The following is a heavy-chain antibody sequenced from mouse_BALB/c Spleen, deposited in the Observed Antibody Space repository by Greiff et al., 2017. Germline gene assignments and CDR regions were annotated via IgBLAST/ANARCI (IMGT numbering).Heavy chain of an antibody. D-gene: IGHD1-1*01. J-gene: IGHJ2*01. V-gene: IGHV14-3*02. CDR2: IDPANGNT. CDR1: GFNIKDTY. Sequence: VQLQQSGAELVKPGASVKLSCTASGFNIKDTYMHWVKQRPEQGLEWIGSIDPANGNTKYDPKFKGKATLTADTSSNTAYLQLSSLTSEDTAVYYCARCGTTVGDFDYWGQGTTLTVSS. CDR3: ARCGTTVGDFDY.